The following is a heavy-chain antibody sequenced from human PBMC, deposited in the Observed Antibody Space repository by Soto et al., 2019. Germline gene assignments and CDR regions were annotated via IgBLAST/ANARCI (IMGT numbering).Heavy chain of an antibody. CDR1: GFTFSSYA. CDR3: AKPMYYYGSGKGYYYGMDV. J-gene: IGHJ6*02. V-gene: IGHV3-23*01. Sequence: GGSLRLSCAASGFTFSSYAMSWVRQAPGKGLEWVSAISGSGGSTYYADSVKGRFTISRDNSKNTLYLQMNSLRAEDTAVYYCAKPMYYYGSGKGYYYGMDVWGQGTTVTSP. CDR2: ISGSGGST. D-gene: IGHD3-10*01.